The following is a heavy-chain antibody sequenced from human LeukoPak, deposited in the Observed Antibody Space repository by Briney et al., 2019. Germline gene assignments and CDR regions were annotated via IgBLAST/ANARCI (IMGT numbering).Heavy chain of an antibody. CDR2: ISGSGGST. J-gene: IGHJ4*02. V-gene: IGHV3-23*01. CDR1: GFTLSSYA. Sequence: GGSLRLSCAASGFTLSSYAMSWVRQAPGEGLEWVSVISGSGGSTYYADSVKGRFTISRDNSKNTLYLQMNSVRAEDTAVYYCAQNWKLDYWGQETLVTVSS. CDR3: AQNWKLDY. D-gene: IGHD1-1*01.